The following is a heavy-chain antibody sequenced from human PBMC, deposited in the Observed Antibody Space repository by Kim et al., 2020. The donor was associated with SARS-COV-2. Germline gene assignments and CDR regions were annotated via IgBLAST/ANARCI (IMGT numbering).Heavy chain of an antibody. CDR1: GGSFSGYY. CDR2: INHSGST. J-gene: IGHJ4*01. Sequence: SETLSLTCAVYGGSFSGYYWSWIRQPPGKGLEWIGEINHSGSTNYNPSLKSRVTISVDTSKNQFSLKLSSVTAADTAVYYCARGSRRKQQLAKEPFDYWG. V-gene: IGHV4-34*01. CDR3: ARGSRRKQQLAKEPFDY. D-gene: IGHD6-13*01.